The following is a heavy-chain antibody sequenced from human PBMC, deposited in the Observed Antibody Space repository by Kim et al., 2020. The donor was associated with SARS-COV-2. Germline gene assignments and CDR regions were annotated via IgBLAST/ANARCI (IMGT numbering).Heavy chain of an antibody. V-gene: IGHV5-51*01. CDR1: GYSFTSYW. Sequence: GESLKISCKGSGYSFTSYWIGWVRQMPGKGLEWMGIIYPGDSDTRYSPSFQGQVTISADKSISTAYLQWSSLKASDTAMYYCARRDCRYCSSTSCYCAFDIWGQGTMVTVSS. CDR3: ARRDCRYCSSTSCYCAFDI. CDR2: IYPGDSDT. D-gene: IGHD2-2*01. J-gene: IGHJ3*02.